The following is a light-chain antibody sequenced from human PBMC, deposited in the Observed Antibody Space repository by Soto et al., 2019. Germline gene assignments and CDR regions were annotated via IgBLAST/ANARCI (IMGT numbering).Light chain of an antibody. CDR2: AAS. J-gene: IGKJ4*01. Sequence: DIQMTQSPSSLSASVGDRVTITCRASHSITSYLIWYQVKPGKAPNLLIYAASSLQSVFPSMFTGSGSRTDFTLTITSLQPEDFPTYYFQQIYSYPLTFGGGTKVEIK. CDR3: QQIYSYPLT. CDR1: HSITSY. V-gene: IGKV1-39*01.